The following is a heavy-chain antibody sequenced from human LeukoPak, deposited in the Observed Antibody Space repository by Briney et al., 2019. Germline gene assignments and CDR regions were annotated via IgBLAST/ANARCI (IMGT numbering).Heavy chain of an antibody. D-gene: IGHD1-26*01. CDR2: IYYSGST. J-gene: IGHJ4*02. Sequence: SETLSLTCTVSGGSISSYYWSWIRQPPGKGLEWIGYIYYSGSTNYNPSLKSRVTISADTSKNQFSLKLNSVTAADTAVYYCAKRRSGSYCFDYWGQGTLVTVSS. CDR1: GGSISSYY. V-gene: IGHV4-59*08. CDR3: AKRRSGSYCFDY.